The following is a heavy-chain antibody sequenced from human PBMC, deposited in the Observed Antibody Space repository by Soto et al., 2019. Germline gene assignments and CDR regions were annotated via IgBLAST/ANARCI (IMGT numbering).Heavy chain of an antibody. CDR1: GFTFSSYA. Sequence: GGSLRLSCAASGFTFSSYAMSWVRQAPGKGLEWVSAISGSGGSTYYADSVKGRFTISRDNSKNTLYLQMNSLRAEDTAVYYCAKSQERGYSYGLDNFDYWGQGTLVTVSS. CDR2: ISGSGGST. J-gene: IGHJ4*02. V-gene: IGHV3-23*01. D-gene: IGHD5-18*01. CDR3: AKSQERGYSYGLDNFDY.